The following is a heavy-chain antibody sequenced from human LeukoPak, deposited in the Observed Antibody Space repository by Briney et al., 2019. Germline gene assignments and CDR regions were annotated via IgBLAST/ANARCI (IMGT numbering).Heavy chain of an antibody. V-gene: IGHV4-39*01. CDR3: ARNPPLSTTTQGYYYMDV. J-gene: IGHJ6*03. CDR1: GGSISSSSYY. Sequence: SETLSLTCTVSGGSISSSSYYWGWIRQPPGKGLEWIRSIYYSGSTYYNPSLKSRVTISSDTSKNQFSLKLSSVTAADTAVYYCARNPPLSTTTQGYYYMDVWGKGTTVTVSS. D-gene: IGHD2-2*01. CDR2: IYYSGST.